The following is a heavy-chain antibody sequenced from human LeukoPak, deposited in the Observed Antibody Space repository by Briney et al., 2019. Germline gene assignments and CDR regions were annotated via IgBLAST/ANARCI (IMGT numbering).Heavy chain of an antibody. J-gene: IGHJ6*03. CDR2: IKQDGSEK. V-gene: IGHV3-7*01. Sequence: GGSLRLSCAASGFTFSSYWMSWVRQAPGKGLEWVANIKQDGSEKYYVDSVKGRFTISRDNAKNSLYLQMNSLRAEDMAVYYCARDGRGSGYYYGDYYMDVWGKGTTVTVSS. D-gene: IGHD3-22*01. CDR1: GFTFSSYW. CDR3: ARDGRGSGYYYGDYYMDV.